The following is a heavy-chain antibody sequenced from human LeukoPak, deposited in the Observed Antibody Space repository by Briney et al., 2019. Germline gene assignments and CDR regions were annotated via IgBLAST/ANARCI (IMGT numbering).Heavy chain of an antibody. V-gene: IGHV1-69*13. J-gene: IGHJ4*02. CDR3: AAQIELLGYCSGGSCYGFDY. CDR2: IIPIFGTA. D-gene: IGHD2-15*01. CDR1: GGTFSSYA. Sequence: ASVKVSSKASGGTFSSYAISWVRQAPGQGLEWMGGIIPIFGTANYAQKFQGRVTITADESTSTAYMELSSLRSEDTAVYYCAAQIELLGYCSGGSCYGFDYWGQGTLVTVSS.